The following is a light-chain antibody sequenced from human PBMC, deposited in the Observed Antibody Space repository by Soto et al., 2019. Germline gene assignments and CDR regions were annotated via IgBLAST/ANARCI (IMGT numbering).Light chain of an antibody. Sequence: DVVMTQTPLSLSVTPGQPASISCKSSQSLLHTDGKTYLYWYLQKPGHPPQLLIYEVFNRFSGVPDRFSGSGSGTDFTLKISRVEAEDVGPYYCMQTIQPLLTFGGGTKVEI. CDR3: MQTIQPLLT. CDR2: EVF. CDR1: QSLLHTDGKTY. V-gene: IGKV2D-29*01. J-gene: IGKJ4*01.